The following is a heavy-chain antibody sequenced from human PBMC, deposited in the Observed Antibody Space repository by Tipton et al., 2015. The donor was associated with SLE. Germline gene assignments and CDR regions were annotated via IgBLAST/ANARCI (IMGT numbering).Heavy chain of an antibody. D-gene: IGHD2/OR15-2a*01. V-gene: IGHV3-49*01. CDR2: IGTRVYGGTT. Sequence: SLRLSCTTSGFTFADYALSWVRQPPGKGLEWVGFIGTRVYGGTTYYNPSLKSRVTISADTSKNHLSLKLTSVTAADTAVYFCARSSSVRTLLWPTFAYWGQGTLVTVSS. CDR3: ARSSSVRTLLWPTFAY. CDR1: GFTFADYA. J-gene: IGHJ4*02.